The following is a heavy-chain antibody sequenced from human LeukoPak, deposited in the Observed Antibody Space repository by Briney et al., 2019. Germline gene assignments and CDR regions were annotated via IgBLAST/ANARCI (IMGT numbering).Heavy chain of an antibody. CDR1: GFTCSSYW. Sequence: GGSLRLFCSASGFTCSSYWMSWVRQDPGKGLEWVANIKQDGSEKYYVDSVKGRFTISRDNAKNSLYLQMNSLRAEDTAVYYCARDHDYDILTGYYTAQFYYFDYWGQGTLVTVSS. V-gene: IGHV3-7*01. CDR2: IKQDGSEK. D-gene: IGHD3-9*01. J-gene: IGHJ4*02. CDR3: ARDHDYDILTGYYTAQFYYFDY.